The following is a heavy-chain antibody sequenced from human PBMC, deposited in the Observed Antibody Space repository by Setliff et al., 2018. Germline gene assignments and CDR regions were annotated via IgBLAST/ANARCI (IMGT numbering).Heavy chain of an antibody. V-gene: IGHV1-69*13. CDR3: ARGKMDVVAAGGKYCAMDV. CDR2: IIPMFRSG. J-gene: IGHJ6*02. D-gene: IGHD6-13*01. Sequence: SVKVSCQASGGTFSNYAISWVRQAPGQGLEWMGGIIPMFRSGNYAQKFQGRVTITADESTSTVYMELTSLRAEDTAVYYCARGKMDVVAAGGKYCAMDVWGQGTAVTVSS. CDR1: GGTFSNYA.